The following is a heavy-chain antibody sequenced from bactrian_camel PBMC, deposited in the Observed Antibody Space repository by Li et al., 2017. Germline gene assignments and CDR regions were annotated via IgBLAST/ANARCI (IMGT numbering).Heavy chain of an antibody. CDR3: AEAAGGYCYPSSADFGY. CDR1: KYPYRYC. Sequence: HVQLVESGGGSVQVGGSLRLACSAPKYPYRYCMGWFREAPGKEREGVARIGIDGTTTYADSVKGRFTISRDSANNILYLQMDSLKLEDTAMYYCAEAAGGYCYPSSADFGYWGPGTQVTVS. V-gene: IGHV3S55*01. J-gene: IGHJ6*01. CDR2: IGIDGTT. D-gene: IGHD2*01.